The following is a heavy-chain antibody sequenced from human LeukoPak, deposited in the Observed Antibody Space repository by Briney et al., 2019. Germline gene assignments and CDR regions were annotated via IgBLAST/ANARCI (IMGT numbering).Heavy chain of an antibody. J-gene: IGHJ4*02. CDR2: IYYSGCT. CDR3: ARSQDIVVVVAAGQYYFDY. CDR1: GGSISSSSYY. D-gene: IGHD2-15*01. V-gene: IGHV4-39*01. Sequence: SETLSLTCTVSGGSISSSSYYWGWIRQPPGKGLEWIGSIYYSGCTYYNPSLKSRVTISVDTSKNQFSLKLSSLTAADTSVYYCARSQDIVVVVAAGQYYFDYWGQGTLVTVSS.